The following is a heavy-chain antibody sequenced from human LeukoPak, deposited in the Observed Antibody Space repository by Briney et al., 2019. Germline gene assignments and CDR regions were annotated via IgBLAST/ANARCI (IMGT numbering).Heavy chain of an antibody. CDR1: GFTFSSFN. CDR3: ARSRRDSAWYIDDY. V-gene: IGHV3-21*01. D-gene: IGHD6-13*01. Sequence: PGGSLRLSCAASGFTFSSFNMNWVRQAPGEGLEWVASIDTTSTYIFYADSVRGRFTISRDHARSSLSLQMHSLTADDTAVYYCARSRRDSAWYIDDYWGQGTLVTVSS. J-gene: IGHJ4*02. CDR2: IDTTSTYI.